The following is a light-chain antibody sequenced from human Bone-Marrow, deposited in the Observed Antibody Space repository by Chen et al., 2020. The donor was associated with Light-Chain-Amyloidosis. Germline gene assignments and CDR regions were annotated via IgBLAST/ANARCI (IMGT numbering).Light chain of an antibody. CDR3: SSSATSNTWM. CDR1: SSDV. Sequence: QSALTQPASVSGSPGQSITVSCTGASSDVSWYQQHPGKAPKLVIYDVINRPSGVSSRFSGSKSGNTSSLTISGLQADDEADYFCSSSATSNTWMFGGGTKLTVL. CDR2: DVI. J-gene: IGLJ3*02. V-gene: IGLV2-14*03.